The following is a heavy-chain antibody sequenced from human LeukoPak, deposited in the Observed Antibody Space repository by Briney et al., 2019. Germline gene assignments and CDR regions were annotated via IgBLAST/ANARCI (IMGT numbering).Heavy chain of an antibody. CDR2: ISGSGGST. J-gene: IGHJ4*02. CDR1: GFTFSDYY. D-gene: IGHD3-22*01. CDR3: AKRGVVIRVILVGFHKEAYYFDS. V-gene: IGHV3-23*01. Sequence: GGSLRLSCAASGFTFSDYYMNWIRQAPGKGLEWVAGISGSGGSTNYADSVKGRFTISRDNPKNTLYLQMNSLRADDTAVYFCAKRGVVIRVILVGFHKEAYYFDSWGQGALVTVSS.